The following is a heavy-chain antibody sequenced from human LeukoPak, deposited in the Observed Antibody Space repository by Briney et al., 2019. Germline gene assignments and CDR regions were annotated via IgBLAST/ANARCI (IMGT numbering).Heavy chain of an antibody. J-gene: IGHJ4*02. Sequence: GGSLRLSCAASGFTFSGYTMTWVRQAPGRGLEWVSSISNSSTYIYYADSVKGRFTISRDNVQNSLYLQMNSLRAEDTAVYYCAKESYPDYWGQGTLVTVSS. CDR3: AKESYPDY. D-gene: IGHD1-26*01. CDR2: ISNSSTYI. V-gene: IGHV3-21*04. CDR1: GFTFSGYT.